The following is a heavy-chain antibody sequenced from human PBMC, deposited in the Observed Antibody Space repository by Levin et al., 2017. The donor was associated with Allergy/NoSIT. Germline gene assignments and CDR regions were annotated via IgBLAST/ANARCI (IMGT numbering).Heavy chain of an antibody. CDR3: ARSGGAGY. Sequence: SGPTLVKPTQTLTLTCTFSGFSLTTTGVGVGWIRQPPGKALEWLGVIYWDDDKRYSPSLKSRLSISKDTSKNQVVLTMTNMDPVDTGTYYCARSGGAGYWGQGTLVTVSS. CDR2: IYWDDDK. V-gene: IGHV2-5*02. D-gene: IGHD3-10*01. J-gene: IGHJ4*02. CDR1: GFSLTTTGVG.